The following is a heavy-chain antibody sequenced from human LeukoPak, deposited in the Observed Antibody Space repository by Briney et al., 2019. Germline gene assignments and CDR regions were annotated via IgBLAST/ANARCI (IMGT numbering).Heavy chain of an antibody. J-gene: IGHJ4*02. V-gene: IGHV4-59*08. CDR2: IYYSGST. CDR3: ARRGYSSGSYYFDY. D-gene: IGHD6-19*01. Sequence: SETLSLTYSVSGGSISSYYWSWIRQPPGKGLEWIGYIYYSGSTNYNPSLKSRVTISADTSKNQFSLKLSSVTAADTAMYYCARRGYSSGSYYFDYWGQGALVTVAS. CDR1: GGSISSYY.